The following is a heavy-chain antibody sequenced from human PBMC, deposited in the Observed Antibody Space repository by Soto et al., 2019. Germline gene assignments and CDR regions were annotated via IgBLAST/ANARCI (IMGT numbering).Heavy chain of an antibody. CDR2: MYYTGNK. J-gene: IGHJ5*02. D-gene: IGHD6-6*01. Sequence: SETLSLTCTVSGGSITSGGHYWAWIRQHPGKGLEWIGAMYYTGNKNYNPSLESRVTMSVDTSKNQFSLKLSSVTPTDTAVYYCARRSSSSLGSLFDPWGRGILVTVSS. CDR1: GGSITSGGHY. V-gene: IGHV4-39*01. CDR3: ARRSSSSLGSLFDP.